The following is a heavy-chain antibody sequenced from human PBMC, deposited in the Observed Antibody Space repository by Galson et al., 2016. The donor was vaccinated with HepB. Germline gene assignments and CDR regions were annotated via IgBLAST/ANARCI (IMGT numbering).Heavy chain of an antibody. Sequence: ETLSLTCAVYGGPFSDSYWSWIRQPPGKGLEWIGEINHSGNTNYNPSLKSRVTISVDTSKNQFSLKLSSVTAADTAVYYCASGGRPRIWGQGTMVTVSS. CDR3: ASGGRPRI. J-gene: IGHJ3*02. V-gene: IGHV4-34*01. D-gene: IGHD3-10*01. CDR1: GGPFSDSY. CDR2: INHSGNT.